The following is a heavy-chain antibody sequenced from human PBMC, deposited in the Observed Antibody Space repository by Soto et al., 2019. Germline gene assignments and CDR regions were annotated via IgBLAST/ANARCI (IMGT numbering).Heavy chain of an antibody. J-gene: IGHJ5*02. CDR3: ARSLHHFWSAYIDA. V-gene: IGHV3-30-3*01. D-gene: IGHD3-3*02. CDR2: SSYDGTKK. Sequence: LRLSCAGSGFAFNSYAMHWVRQAPGKGLEWVSVSSYDGTKKHYADSVKGRFTVSRDNSKKTMFLQMNNLTTEDTAVYYCARSLHHFWSAYIDAWGQGHLVTLSS. CDR1: GFAFNSYA.